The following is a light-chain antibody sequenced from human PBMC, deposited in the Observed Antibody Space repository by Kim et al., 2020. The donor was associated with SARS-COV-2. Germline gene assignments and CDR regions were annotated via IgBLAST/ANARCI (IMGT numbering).Light chain of an antibody. CDR1: QAITNS. Sequence: ASVGDRVTSTCLASQAITNSFAWYQQKPGKAPNLLIHDASTLQTGVPSRFSGSASGTEFTLTISSLQPEDFSTYYCQQLSVNPLTFGGGTKVDIK. V-gene: IGKV1-9*01. J-gene: IGKJ4*01. CDR3: QQLSVNPLT. CDR2: DAS.